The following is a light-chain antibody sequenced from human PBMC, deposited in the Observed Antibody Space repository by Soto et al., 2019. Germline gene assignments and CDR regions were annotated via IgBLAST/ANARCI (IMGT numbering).Light chain of an antibody. CDR3: QQDCSSPGT. V-gene: IGKV3-20*01. J-gene: IGKJ1*01. CDR2: GAS. Sequence: EIVLTQSPGTLSLSPGERATLSCRASQSVTSNYLAWYQQKPGQAPRLLIFGASIRDTGIPDRFSGSGSGTDFTLTISRLESEDFAVYYYQQDCSSPGTFGKGTKVEIK. CDR1: QSVTSNY.